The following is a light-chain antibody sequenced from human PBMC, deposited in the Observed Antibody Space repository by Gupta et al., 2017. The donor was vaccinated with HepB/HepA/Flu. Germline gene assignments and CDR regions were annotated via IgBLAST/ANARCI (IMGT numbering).Light chain of an antibody. V-gene: IGKV3-11*01. Sequence: ELVSTHPPATPPLAPAERATLSCRASQSVSSYLAWYQQKPGQAPRLLIYDASNRATGIPARFSGSGSGTDFTLTISSLEPEDFAVYYCQQRSNWLWTFGQGTKVEIK. CDR1: QSVSSY. CDR3: QQRSNWLWT. J-gene: IGKJ1*01. CDR2: DAS.